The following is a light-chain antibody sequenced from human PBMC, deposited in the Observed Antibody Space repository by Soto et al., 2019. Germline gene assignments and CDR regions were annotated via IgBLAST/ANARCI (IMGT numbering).Light chain of an antibody. V-gene: IGLV4-69*01. J-gene: IGLJ2*01. CDR2: FNSDGSH. Sequence: VLTQSPSASASLGASVKLTCTLSSGHSSYAIAWHQQQPEKGPRYLMKFNSDGSHSKGDGIPDRFSGSSSGAERYLTISSLQSEDEADYYCQTWGTGIVVFGGGTKLTAL. CDR1: SGHSSYA. CDR3: QTWGTGIVV.